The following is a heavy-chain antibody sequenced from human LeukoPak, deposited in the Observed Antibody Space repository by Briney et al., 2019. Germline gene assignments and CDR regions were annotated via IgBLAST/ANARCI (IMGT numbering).Heavy chain of an antibody. J-gene: IGHJ4*02. V-gene: IGHV4-34*01. D-gene: IGHD3-22*01. CDR2: INHSGST. CDR3: ARGPSIYDSSGWDFSY. Sequence: KPSETLSLTCAVYGGSFSGYYWSWIRQPPGKGLEWIGEINHSGSTNYNPSLKSRVTISVDTSKNQFSLKLSSVTAADTAVYYCARGPSIYDSSGWDFSYWGQGTLVTVSS. CDR1: GGSFSGYY.